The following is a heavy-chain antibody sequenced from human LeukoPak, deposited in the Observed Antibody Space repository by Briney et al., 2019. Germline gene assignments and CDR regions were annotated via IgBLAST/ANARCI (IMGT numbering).Heavy chain of an antibody. CDR1: GGSISSGNYY. Sequence: SETLSLTCTVSGGSISSGNYYWSWIRQPAGKGLEWIGRIYTSGSTNHNPSLKSRVTISVDTSKNQFSLELSSVTAADTAVYYCARGPYYYDSSGNFDYWGQGTLVTVSS. J-gene: IGHJ4*02. D-gene: IGHD3-22*01. CDR3: ARGPYYYDSSGNFDY. V-gene: IGHV4-61*02. CDR2: IYTSGST.